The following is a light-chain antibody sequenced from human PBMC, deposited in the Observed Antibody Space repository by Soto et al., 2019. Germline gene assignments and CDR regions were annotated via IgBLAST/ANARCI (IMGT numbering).Light chain of an antibody. J-gene: IGLJ1*01. Sequence: QPVLTQSPSASASLGAWVKLTCILSSGHSSYAIAWHQQQPEKGPRYLMKLNSDGSHSKGDGIPDRFSGSSSGAERYLTISSLQSEDEADYYCQTWGTGIHYVFGTGTKVTVL. CDR3: QTWGTGIHYV. V-gene: IGLV4-69*01. CDR1: SGHSSYA. CDR2: LNSDGSH.